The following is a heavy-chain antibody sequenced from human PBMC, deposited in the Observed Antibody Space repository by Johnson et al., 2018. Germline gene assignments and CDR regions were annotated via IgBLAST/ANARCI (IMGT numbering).Heavy chain of an antibody. D-gene: IGHD3-16*01. CDR1: GYNFTTNW. CDR3: ARVAGGWGEACES. CDR2: IYPGDSDT. V-gene: IGHV5-51*03. Sequence: EVQLVESGAEVKKPGESLRISCKTSGYNFTTNWIGWVRQMPGKGLEWMGIIYPGDSDTRYNPSIQGQVTLSVDKSINTAYLQWRSLKASDTAMYYCARVAGGWGEACESWGRGTVVTVAS. J-gene: IGHJ3*01.